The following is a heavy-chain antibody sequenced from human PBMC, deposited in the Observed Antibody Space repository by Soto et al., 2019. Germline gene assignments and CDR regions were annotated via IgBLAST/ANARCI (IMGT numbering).Heavy chain of an antibody. CDR1: GFTFSAYV. CDR3: AKDPPIASDGPTLDY. D-gene: IGHD6-13*01. V-gene: IGHV3-23*01. J-gene: IGHJ4*02. Sequence: EVQLLESGGGLVQPGGSLSLSCAASGFTFSAYVMCWVRQAPGKGPEWVSAISSNGGRTFYADSEKGRFTISRDNSRNTLYLQMHSLTVEDTAVYYCAKDPPIASDGPTLDYWGQGTLVAVSS. CDR2: ISSNGGRT.